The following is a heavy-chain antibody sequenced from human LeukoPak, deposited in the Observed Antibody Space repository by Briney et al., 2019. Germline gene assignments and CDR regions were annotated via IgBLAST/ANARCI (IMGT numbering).Heavy chain of an antibody. CDR1: GFTFSSYW. D-gene: IGHD6-6*01. CDR2: IKQDGSEK. CDR3: ARGRHVPGLYYYYMDV. Sequence: GGSLRLSCAASGFTFSSYWMSWVRQAPGKGLEWVANIKQDGSEKYYVDSVKGRFTISRDNDKNSLYLQMNSLRPEDTAVYFCARGRHVPGLYYYYMDVWGKGTTVTVSS. V-gene: IGHV3-7*01. J-gene: IGHJ6*03.